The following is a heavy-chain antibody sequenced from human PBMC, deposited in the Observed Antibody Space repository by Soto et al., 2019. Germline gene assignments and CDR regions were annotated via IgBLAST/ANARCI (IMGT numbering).Heavy chain of an antibody. V-gene: IGHV3-23*01. Sequence: SGGSLRLSCAASGFTFSSYAMSWVRQAPGKGLEWVSAISGSGGSTYYADSVKGRFTISRDNSKNTLYLQMNSLRAEDTAVYYCAKYIVVVPAAMNRYYYYYMDVWGKGTTVTVSS. J-gene: IGHJ6*03. D-gene: IGHD2-2*01. CDR2: ISGSGGST. CDR3: AKYIVVVPAAMNRYYYYYMDV. CDR1: GFTFSSYA.